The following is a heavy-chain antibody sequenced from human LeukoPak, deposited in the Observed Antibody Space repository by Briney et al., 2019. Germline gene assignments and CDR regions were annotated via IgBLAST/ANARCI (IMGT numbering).Heavy chain of an antibody. V-gene: IGHV3-21*01. CDR3: AREGAGGYSYGWSDY. J-gene: IGHJ4*02. CDR2: ISSSSSYI. D-gene: IGHD5-18*01. CDR1: GFTFSSYS. Sequence: GGSLSLSCAASGFTFSSYSMNWVRQAPGKGLEWVSSISSSSSYIYYADSVKGRFTISRDNAKNSLYLQMNSLRAEDTAVYYCAREGAGGYSYGWSDYWGQGTLVTVSS.